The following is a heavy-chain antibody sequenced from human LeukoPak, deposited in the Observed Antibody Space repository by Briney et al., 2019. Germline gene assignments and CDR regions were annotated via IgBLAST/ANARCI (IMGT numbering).Heavy chain of an antibody. CDR3: AKDLSRITMVRGVGFDY. Sequence: PGGSLRLSCAASGFTFSSYGMHWVRQAPGKGLEWVAFIRYDGSNKYYADSVKGRFTISRDNSKNTLYLQMNGLRAEDTAVYYCAKDLSRITMVRGVGFDYWGQGTLVTVSS. CDR1: GFTFSSYG. V-gene: IGHV3-30*02. J-gene: IGHJ4*02. CDR2: IRYDGSNK. D-gene: IGHD3-10*01.